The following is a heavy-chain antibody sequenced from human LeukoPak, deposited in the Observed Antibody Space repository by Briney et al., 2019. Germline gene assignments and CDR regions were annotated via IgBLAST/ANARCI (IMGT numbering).Heavy chain of an antibody. Sequence: PSETLSLTCTVSGGSISSYYWSWIRQPPGKGLEWIGYIYYSGSTNYNPSLKSRVTISVDTSKNQFSLKLSSVTAADTAVYYCARANLGSSNYYMDVWGKGTTVTVSS. CDR3: ARANLGSSNYYMDV. D-gene: IGHD2-15*01. CDR1: GGSISSYY. J-gene: IGHJ6*03. V-gene: IGHV4-59*08. CDR2: IYYSGST.